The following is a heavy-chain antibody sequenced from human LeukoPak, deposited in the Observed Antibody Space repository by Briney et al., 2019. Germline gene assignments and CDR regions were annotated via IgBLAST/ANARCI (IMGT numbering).Heavy chain of an antibody. Sequence: GGSLRLSCAASGFTFSSYDIHWVRQATGKGLEWVSGIGTAGEIYYPGSVKGRFTISRENAKNSLYLQMNSLRAEDTAVYYCAKDTVKVTTIRRVPHYMDVWGIGTTVTISS. V-gene: IGHV3-13*01. CDR1: GFTFSSYD. CDR2: IGTAGEI. CDR3: AKDTVKVTTIRRVPHYMDV. D-gene: IGHD5-12*01. J-gene: IGHJ6*03.